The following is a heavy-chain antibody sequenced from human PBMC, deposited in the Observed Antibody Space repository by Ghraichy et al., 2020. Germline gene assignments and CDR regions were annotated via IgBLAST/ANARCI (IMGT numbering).Heavy chain of an antibody. J-gene: IGHJ6*02. CDR1: GFTLSKYS. V-gene: IGHV3-48*02. Sequence: SCAASGFTLSKYSMNWVRQAPGKGLEWLSYINTSGSAKYDADSVKGRFTVSRDNAKNSLFLQMNSLRDEDTAVYYCARAELRGGAPFGMDVWGQGTTVTVSS. D-gene: IGHD1-26*01. CDR2: INTSGSAK. CDR3: ARAELRGGAPFGMDV.